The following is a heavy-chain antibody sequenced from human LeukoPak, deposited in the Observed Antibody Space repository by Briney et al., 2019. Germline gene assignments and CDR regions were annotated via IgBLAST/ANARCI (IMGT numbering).Heavy chain of an antibody. Sequence: SETLSLTCTVSGGSISSYYWSWIRQPPGKGLEWIGYIYYSGSTNYNPSLKSRVTISVDTSKNQFSLKLSSVAAADTAVYYCARGYYDNSVVPPDYWGQGTLVTVSS. J-gene: IGHJ4*02. CDR3: ARGYYDNSVVPPDY. CDR2: IYYSGST. D-gene: IGHD3-22*01. CDR1: GGSISSYY. V-gene: IGHV4-59*01.